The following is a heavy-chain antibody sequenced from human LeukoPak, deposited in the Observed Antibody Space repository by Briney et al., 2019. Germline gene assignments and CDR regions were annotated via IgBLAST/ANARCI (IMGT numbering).Heavy chain of an antibody. CDR3: ARDSSGWYHWFDP. CDR2: ISGYNGNT. J-gene: IGHJ5*02. Sequence: ASVKVSCKASGYTFTSYGISWVRQAPGKGLEWMGWISGYNGNTNYAQKLQGRVTMTTDTSTSTVYMELRSLRSEDTAVYYCARDSSGWYHWFDPWGQGTLVTVAS. V-gene: IGHV1-18*01. CDR1: GYTFTSYG. D-gene: IGHD6-19*01.